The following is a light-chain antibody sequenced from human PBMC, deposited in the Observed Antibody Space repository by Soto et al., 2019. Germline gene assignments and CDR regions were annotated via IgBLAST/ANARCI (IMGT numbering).Light chain of an antibody. V-gene: IGKV3-15*01. CDR1: QSISSE. CDR2: GAS. Sequence: EIVMTQSPATLSVSPGESATLSCRASQSISSELAWYQQKPGQPPRLLIYGASTRATGVPARFTGSGSGSDFTLTISGLQSEDFAVYYCQQGHNLPLTFGQGTRLDI. J-gene: IGKJ2*01. CDR3: QQGHNLPLT.